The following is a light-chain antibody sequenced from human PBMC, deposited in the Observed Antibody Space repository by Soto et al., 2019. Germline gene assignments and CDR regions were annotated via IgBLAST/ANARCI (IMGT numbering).Light chain of an antibody. Sequence: QSALAQPASVSESPGQSITISCTGTSTDVGAYNYVSWFQQHPGKAPKLILFDVTYRPSGVSYRFSGSKSGNTASLTISGLQAEDEADYFCNSYTTSTSYVFGTGTKVTVL. V-gene: IGLV2-14*01. CDR2: DVT. CDR1: STDVGAYNY. CDR3: NSYTTSTSYV. J-gene: IGLJ1*01.